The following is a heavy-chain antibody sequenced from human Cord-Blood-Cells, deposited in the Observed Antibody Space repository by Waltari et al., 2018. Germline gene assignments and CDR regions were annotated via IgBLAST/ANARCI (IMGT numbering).Heavy chain of an antibody. J-gene: IGHJ2*01. CDR3: ARHSFSYWYFDL. CDR2: IYYSGST. Sequence: QLQLQESGPGLVKPSETLSLTCTVSGGSISSSSYYWGWIRQPPGKGLEWIGSIYYSGSTYYNPSLKGRVTISVDTSKNQFSLKLSSVTAADTAVYYCARHSFSYWYFDLWGRGTLVTVSS. CDR1: GGSISSSSYY. V-gene: IGHV4-39*01.